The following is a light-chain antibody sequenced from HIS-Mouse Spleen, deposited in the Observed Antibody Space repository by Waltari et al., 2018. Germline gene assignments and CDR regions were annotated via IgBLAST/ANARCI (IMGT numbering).Light chain of an antibody. CDR1: SSDVGGYNY. CDR3: SSYTSSSTSWV. V-gene: IGLV2-14*03. J-gene: IGLJ3*02. CDR2: DVS. Sequence: QSALTQPASASGSPGQPITISCTGTSSDVGGYNYVSWYQQHPGKAPKLMIYDVSNRPSGVSKRFAGSKSGNTASLTISGLQAEDEADYYCSSYTSSSTSWVFGGGTKLTVL.